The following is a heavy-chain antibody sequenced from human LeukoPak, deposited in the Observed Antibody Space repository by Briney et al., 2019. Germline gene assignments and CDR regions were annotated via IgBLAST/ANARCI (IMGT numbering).Heavy chain of an antibody. CDR3: AKGTAMVRSQLDY. CDR2: ISGSGGST. V-gene: IGHV3-23*01. D-gene: IGHD5-18*01. Sequence: PGGPLRLSCAASGFTFSSYAMSWVRQAPGKGLEWVSAISGSGGSTYYADSVKGRFTISRDNSKNTLYLQMNSLRAEDTAVYYCAKGTAMVRSQLDYWGQGTLVTVSS. CDR1: GFTFSSYA. J-gene: IGHJ4*02.